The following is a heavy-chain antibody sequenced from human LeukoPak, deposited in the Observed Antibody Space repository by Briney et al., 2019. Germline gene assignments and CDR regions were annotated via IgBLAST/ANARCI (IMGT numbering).Heavy chain of an antibody. CDR2: ISSYNGNT. J-gene: IGHJ5*02. D-gene: IGHD3-22*01. Sequence: CASVKVSFKSSGYTFPSYVISWVRPPPAQGLEWMGWISSYNGNTNYTPKLQGRVTMPTDTSTSTAYMELRSLRSDHTALHYCARYSQPYTMIGAWGQGTLVTVSS. CDR3: ARYSQPYTMIGA. V-gene: IGHV1-18*01. CDR1: GYTFPSYV.